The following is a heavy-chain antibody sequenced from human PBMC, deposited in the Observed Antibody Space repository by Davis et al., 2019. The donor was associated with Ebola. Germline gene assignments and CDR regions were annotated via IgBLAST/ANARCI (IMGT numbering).Heavy chain of an antibody. CDR1: GFTFSSYS. CDR3: ARGDVVVPATPDFDP. J-gene: IGHJ5*02. D-gene: IGHD2-2*01. CDR2: ISSSSSYT. Sequence: PGGSLRLSCAASGFTFSSYSMNWVRQAPGKGLEWVSYISSSSSYTNYADSVKGRFTISRDNAKNSLYLQMNSLRAEDTAVYYCARGDVVVPATPDFDPWGQGTLVTVSS. V-gene: IGHV3-21*05.